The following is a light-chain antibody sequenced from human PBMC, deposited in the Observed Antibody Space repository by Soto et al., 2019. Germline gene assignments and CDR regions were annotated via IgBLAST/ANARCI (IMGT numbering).Light chain of an antibody. CDR1: QGISSS. CDR2: AAS. V-gene: IGKV1-9*01. CDR3: LQLKSFPPA. Sequence: IQLTQSPSSLSAAVGDRVTITCRASQGISSSLAWYQQRPGTAPKLLIYAASTLQTGVPSRFSGRGSGTDFTLTITSLQPEDFATYYCLQLKSFPPAFGGGTRVEIK. J-gene: IGKJ4*01.